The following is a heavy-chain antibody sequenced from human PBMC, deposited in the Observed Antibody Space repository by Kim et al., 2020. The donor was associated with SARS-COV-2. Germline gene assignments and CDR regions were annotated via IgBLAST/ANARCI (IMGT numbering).Heavy chain of an antibody. D-gene: IGHD6-19*01. CDR2: IRCHGSNK. CDR1: GFTFSSYA. Sequence: GGSLRLSCAASGFTFSSYAMGWVRQAPGKGLEWVAAIRCHGSNKYYADSVKGRFTISRDNSKNTLYLQMNSLRAEDTAVYYCAKEGYSSGWLDYDYYYGMDVWGQGTTVTVSS. J-gene: IGHJ6*02. V-gene: IGHV3-23*01. CDR3: AKEGYSSGWLDYDYYYGMDV.